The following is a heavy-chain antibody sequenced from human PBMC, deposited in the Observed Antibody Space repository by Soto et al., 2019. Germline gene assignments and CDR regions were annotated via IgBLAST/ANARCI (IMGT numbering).Heavy chain of an antibody. Sequence: ASVKVSCTASGYTFTSYGISWVRQAPGQGLEWMGWINAYNGNTNYAQKLQGRVTMTTDTSTSTAYMELRSLRSDDTAVYYCARDQGYCRGGSGGGYYYYGMDGWGQGTTVTVSS. CDR2: INAYNGNT. D-gene: IGHD2-15*01. CDR3: ARDQGYCRGGSGGGYYYYGMDG. CDR1: GYTFTSYG. V-gene: IGHV1-18*01. J-gene: IGHJ6*02.